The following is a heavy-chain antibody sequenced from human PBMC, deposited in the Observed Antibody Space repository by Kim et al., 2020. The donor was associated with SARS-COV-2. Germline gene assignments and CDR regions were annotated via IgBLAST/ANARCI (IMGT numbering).Heavy chain of an antibody. Sequence: SETLSLTCAVYGGSFSGYYWSWIRQPPGKGLEWIGEINHSGSTNYNPSLKSRVTISVDTSKNQFSLKLSSVTAADTAVYYCARVKYSDGPPAFGYWGQGTLVTVSS. CDR2: INHSGST. CDR3: ARVKYSDGPPAFGY. V-gene: IGHV4-34*01. J-gene: IGHJ4*02. CDR1: GGSFSGYY. D-gene: IGHD6-6*01.